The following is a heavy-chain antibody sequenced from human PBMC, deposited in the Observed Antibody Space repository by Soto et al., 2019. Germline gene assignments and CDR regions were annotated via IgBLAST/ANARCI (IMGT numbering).Heavy chain of an antibody. V-gene: IGHV1-18*01. CDR2: ISAYNGNT. J-gene: IGHJ4*02. Sequence: ASVKVSCKASGYTFTSYGISWVRQAPGQGLEWMGWISAYNGNTNYAQKLQGRVTMTTDTSTSTAYMELRSLRPDDTAVYYCAREGEIRSPTPNDYWGQGTLVTVSS. CDR1: GYTFTSYG. D-gene: IGHD2-2*01. CDR3: AREGEIRSPTPNDY.